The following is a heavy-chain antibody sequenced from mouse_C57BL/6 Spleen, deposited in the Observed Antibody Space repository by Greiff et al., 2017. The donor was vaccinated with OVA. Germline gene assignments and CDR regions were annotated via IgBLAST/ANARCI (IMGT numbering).Heavy chain of an antibody. CDR1: GYAFSSSW. J-gene: IGHJ4*01. CDR2: IYPGDGDT. Sequence: QVQLQQSGPELVKPGASVKISCKASGYAFSSSWMNWVKQRPGKGLEWIGRIYPGDGDTNYNGKFKGKATLTADKSSSTAYMQLSSLTSEDSAVYFCEREGNGCMGYWGQGASVTV. CDR3: EREGNGCMGY. V-gene: IGHV1-82*01. D-gene: IGHD1-2*01.